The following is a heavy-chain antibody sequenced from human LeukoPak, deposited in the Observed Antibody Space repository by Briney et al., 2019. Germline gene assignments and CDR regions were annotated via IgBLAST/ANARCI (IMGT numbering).Heavy chain of an antibody. CDR2: INYSGIT. CDR3: ARHSYDRSGYSHHVY. Sequence: SETLSVTCTVSGGSISGYYWSWIWQPPGKGLEWIGCINYSGITNYNPSLKSRVTISVDTSKNQFSLRLNSVTAADTAVYYCARHSYDRSGYSHHVYWGKGTLVTVSS. CDR1: GGSISGYY. V-gene: IGHV4-59*08. J-gene: IGHJ4*02. D-gene: IGHD3-22*01.